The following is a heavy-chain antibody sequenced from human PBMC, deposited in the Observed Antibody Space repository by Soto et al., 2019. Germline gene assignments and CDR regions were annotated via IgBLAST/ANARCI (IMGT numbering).Heavy chain of an antibody. Sequence: GGSLRLSCAASGFTFSSYPMHWVRQAPGKGLEWVAVISYDETSKYYADSVKGRFTISRDNSKNTLYLQMNSLRAEDTAVYYCAREVGTFYYHYGMDVRGQGTTVTVSS. CDR1: GFTFSSYP. CDR2: ISYDETSK. CDR3: AREVGTFYYHYGMDV. V-gene: IGHV3-30-3*01. J-gene: IGHJ6*02. D-gene: IGHD1-26*01.